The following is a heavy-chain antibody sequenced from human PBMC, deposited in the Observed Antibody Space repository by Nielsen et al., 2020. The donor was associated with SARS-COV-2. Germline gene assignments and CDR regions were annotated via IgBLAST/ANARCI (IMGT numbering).Heavy chain of an antibody. J-gene: IGHJ2*01. CDR2: MNAGDGRT. D-gene: IGHD4-17*01. CDR3: ARDYGDPLRVGWYFDL. CDR1: GYTFRTSW. V-gene: IGHV1-3*01. Sequence: ASVKVSCKASGYTFRTSWMHWVRQAPGQGLEWMGWMNAGDGRTKYSQKLQGRVTMTTDTSTSTAYMELRSLRSDDTAVYHCARDYGDPLRVGWYFDLWGRGTLVTVSS.